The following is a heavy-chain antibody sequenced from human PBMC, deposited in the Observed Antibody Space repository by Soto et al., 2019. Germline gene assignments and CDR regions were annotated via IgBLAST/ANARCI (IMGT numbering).Heavy chain of an antibody. J-gene: IGHJ4*02. CDR1: GFTVSDNY. CDR2: LYSAGNA. Sequence: GGSLRLSCAASGFTVSDNYMTWIRQAPGKGLEWVSVLYSAGNAYYADSVQGRFTISRDDSKNTLYLQMNRLRAEDTAVYYCARDKGGGWYYFDSWGQGTLVTVSS. D-gene: IGHD6-19*01. V-gene: IGHV3-53*01. CDR3: ARDKGGGWYYFDS.